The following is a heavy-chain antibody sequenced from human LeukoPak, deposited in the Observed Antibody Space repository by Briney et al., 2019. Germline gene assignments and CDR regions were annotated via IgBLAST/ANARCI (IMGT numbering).Heavy chain of an antibody. J-gene: IGHJ2*01. V-gene: IGHV1-46*01. CDR3: ARDGTGDHWYFDL. D-gene: IGHD7-27*01. CDR1: GYTFTSYC. Sequence: GASVKVSCKASGYTFTSYCMHWVRQAPGQGLEWMGIINPSGGSTSYAQKFQGRVTMTRDTSTSTVYMELSSLRSEDTAVYYCARDGTGDHWYFDLWGRGTLVTVSS. CDR2: INPSGGST.